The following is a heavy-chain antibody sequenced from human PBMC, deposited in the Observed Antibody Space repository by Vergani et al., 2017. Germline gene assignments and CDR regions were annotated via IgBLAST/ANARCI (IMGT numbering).Heavy chain of an antibody. V-gene: IGHV3-53*04. CDR1: GFTFSSYS. CDR2: IYSGGTT. J-gene: IGHJ4*02. Sequence: EVQLVESGGGLVKPGGSLRLSCAASGFTFSSYSMNWVRQAPGKGLEWVSVIYSGGTTYYADSVKGRFTISRHNSKNTLYLQMNSLRAEDTAVYYCAREHRGVIDYWGQGTLVTVSS. CDR3: AREHRGVIDY. D-gene: IGHD3-10*01.